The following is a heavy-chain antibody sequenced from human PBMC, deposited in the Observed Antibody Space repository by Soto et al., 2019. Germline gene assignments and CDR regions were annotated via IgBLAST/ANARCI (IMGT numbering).Heavy chain of an antibody. CDR2: ISYDGTTK. D-gene: IGHD2-2*01. CDR3: ARVHLAYCTSTSCYALDY. Sequence: GGSLRVSCAAPGFTFSSDAMHWVRQAPGKGLEWVSVISYDGTTKYYSDSVKGRFTISRDNSKNTLYLQMNSLRADDTAVYYCARVHLAYCTSTSCYALDYWGQGTLVTVSS. CDR1: GFTFSSDA. J-gene: IGHJ4*02. V-gene: IGHV3-30-3*01.